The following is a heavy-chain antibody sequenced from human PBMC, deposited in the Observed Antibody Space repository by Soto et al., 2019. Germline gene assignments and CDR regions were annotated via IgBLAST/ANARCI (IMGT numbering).Heavy chain of an antibody. CDR3: ARSQRDDFWSGYYPYNWFDP. CDR1: GGSISSSNW. CDR2: IYHSGST. V-gene: IGHV4-4*02. J-gene: IGHJ5*02. D-gene: IGHD3-3*01. Sequence: QVQLQESGPGLVKPSGTLSLTCAVSGGSISSSNWWSWVRQPPGKGLEWIGEIYHSGSTNYNPSLKSRVTISVDKSKNQFSLKLSSVTAADTAVYYCARSQRDDFWSGYYPYNWFDPWGQGTLVTVSS.